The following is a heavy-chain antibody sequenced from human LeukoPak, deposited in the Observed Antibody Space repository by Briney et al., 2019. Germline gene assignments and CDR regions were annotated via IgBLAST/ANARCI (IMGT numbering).Heavy chain of an antibody. CDR3: AKFADTAMAYGELDY. V-gene: IGHV3-23*01. CDR1: GFTLSSYA. D-gene: IGHD5-18*01. Sequence: GGSLRLSCAASGFTLSSYAMSWVRQAAGKGLEWVSASSGSGGSTYYADSVKGRFTISRDNSKNTLYLQMNSLRAEDTAVYYCAKFADTAMAYGELDYWGQGTLVTVSS. J-gene: IGHJ4*02. CDR2: SSGSGGST.